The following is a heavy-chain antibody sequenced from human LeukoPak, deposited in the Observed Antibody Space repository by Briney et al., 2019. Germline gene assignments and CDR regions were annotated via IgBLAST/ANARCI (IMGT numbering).Heavy chain of an antibody. CDR3: AKDHGTAVAGFYY. D-gene: IGHD6-19*01. CDR1: GFTFSSYG. J-gene: IGHJ4*02. V-gene: IGHV3-30*18. CDR2: ISYDGSNK. Sequence: AGGSLRLSCAASGFTFSSYGMHWVRQAPGKGLEWVAVISYDGSNKYYADSVKGRFTISRDNSKNTLYLQMNSLRAEDTAIYYCAKDHGTAVAGFYYWGQGTLVTVSS.